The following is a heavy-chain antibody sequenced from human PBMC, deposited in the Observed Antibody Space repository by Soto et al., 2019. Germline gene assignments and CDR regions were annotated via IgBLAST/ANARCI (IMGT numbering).Heavy chain of an antibody. CDR1: GYTFTSYY. V-gene: IGHV1-46*01. CDR3: ARDRSDYYDSSGYYSAGDYYYYYGMDV. J-gene: IGHJ6*02. CDR2: INPSGGST. D-gene: IGHD3-22*01. Sequence: ASVKVSCKASGYTFTSYYMHWVRQAPGQGLEWMGIINPSGGSTSYAQKFQGRVTMTTDTSTSTAYMELSSLRSEDTAVYYCARDRSDYYDSSGYYSAGDYYYYYGMDVWGQGTTVTVSS.